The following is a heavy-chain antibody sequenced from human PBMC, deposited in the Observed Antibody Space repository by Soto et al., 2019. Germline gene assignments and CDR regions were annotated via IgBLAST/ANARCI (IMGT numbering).Heavy chain of an antibody. CDR1: GYSFAGYW. CDR3: ARQIYDSDTGPNFQYYFDS. J-gene: IGHJ4*02. V-gene: IGHV5-10-1*01. Sequence: GQSMKISCKGSGYSFAGYWITWVRQKPGKGLEWMGRIDPSDSQTYYSPSFRGHVTISVTKSITTVFLQWSSLRASDTAMYYCARQIYDSDTGPNFQYYFDSWGQGTPVTVSS. D-gene: IGHD3-22*01. CDR2: IDPSDSQT.